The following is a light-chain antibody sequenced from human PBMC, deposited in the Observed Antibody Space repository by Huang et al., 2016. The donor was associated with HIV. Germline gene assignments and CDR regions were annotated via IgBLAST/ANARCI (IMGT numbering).Light chain of an antibody. CDR1: QSVCHSSNNKNY. V-gene: IGKV4-1*01. J-gene: IGKJ1*01. CDR2: GAS. Sequence: DIVVTQSPGSLALSLGERAAINCTSSQSVCHSSNNKNYLSWYQLKPGQSPQLLIYGASTREFGVPDRFRGTGSGTDFTLTITSLQAEDVAVYYCHQYYSSPQTFGQGTKVEV. CDR3: HQYYSSPQT.